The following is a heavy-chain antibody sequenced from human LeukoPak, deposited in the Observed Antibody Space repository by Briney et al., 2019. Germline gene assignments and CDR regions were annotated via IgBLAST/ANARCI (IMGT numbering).Heavy chain of an antibody. CDR1: GFSLSSFW. Sequence: GGSFRPSCEPSGFSLSSFWMGWSGQPPGRGREGWANIKEDGREKNYVDSVKGRFTISRDNTKNSLYLQMNRLRAEDTAIYYRARRGGSYYADDYWGQGNQVTVSS. J-gene: IGHJ4*02. CDR3: ARRGGSYYADDY. D-gene: IGHD1-26*01. CDR2: IKEDGREK. V-gene: IGHV3-7*01.